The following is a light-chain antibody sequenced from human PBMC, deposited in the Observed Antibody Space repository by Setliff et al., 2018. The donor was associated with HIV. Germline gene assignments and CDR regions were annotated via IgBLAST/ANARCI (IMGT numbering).Light chain of an antibody. Sequence: QSALTQPASMSGSPGQSITISCTGTSSDVGGYNYVSWYQQHPGKAPKLMIYDVTNRPSGVSNRFSGSNSGNTASLTISGLQAEDEADYYCSSYTSNNSGVFGTGTKVTVL. J-gene: IGLJ1*01. CDR1: SSDVGGYNY. V-gene: IGLV2-14*03. CDR3: SSYTSNNSGV. CDR2: DVT.